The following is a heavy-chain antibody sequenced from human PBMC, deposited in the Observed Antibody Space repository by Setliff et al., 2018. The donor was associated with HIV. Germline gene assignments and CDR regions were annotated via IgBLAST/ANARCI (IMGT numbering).Heavy chain of an antibody. D-gene: IGHD3-3*01. CDR3: ARIFGDQGYYYGMDV. CDR2: INHRGST. J-gene: IGHJ6*02. V-gene: IGHV4-34*01. CDR1: DGSFSDYY. Sequence: SETLSLTCAVYDGSFSDYYWTWIRQSPGKGLEWIGEINHRGSTNYNPSLKSRVTVSVDTSKNQFSLKLSSVIAADTAVYYCARIFGDQGYYYGMDVWGQGTTVTVSS.